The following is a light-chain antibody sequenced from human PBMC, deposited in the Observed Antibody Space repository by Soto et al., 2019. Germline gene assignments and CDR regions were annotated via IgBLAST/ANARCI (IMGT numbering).Light chain of an antibody. Sequence: VVTQSPCTLPLSPGERATLSCRASQSVSSSYLAWYQQKPGQPPRLLIYGASSRATGIPDRFSGSGSGTDFTLTISRLEPEDFAVYFCQQYGISPLPFGGGTKVDIK. V-gene: IGKV3-20*01. CDR1: QSVSSSY. J-gene: IGKJ4*01. CDR3: QQYGISPLP. CDR2: GAS.